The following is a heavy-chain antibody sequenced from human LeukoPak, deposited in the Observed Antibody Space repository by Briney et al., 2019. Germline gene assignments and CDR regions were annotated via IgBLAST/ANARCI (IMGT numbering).Heavy chain of an antibody. J-gene: IGHJ4*02. CDR3: ARENDSSGYYYYRPFDY. D-gene: IGHD3-22*01. Sequence: SETLSLTCAVYGGSLSGYYCSWIRQPPGKGLEWIGEINHSGSTNYTPSLKSRVTISVDTSKNQFSLKLSSVAAADTAVYYCARENDSSGYYYYRPFDYWGQGTLVTVSS. CDR1: GGSLSGYY. CDR2: INHSGST. V-gene: IGHV4-34*01.